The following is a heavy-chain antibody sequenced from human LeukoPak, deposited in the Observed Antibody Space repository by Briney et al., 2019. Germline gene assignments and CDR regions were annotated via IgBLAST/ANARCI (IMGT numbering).Heavy chain of an antibody. CDR3: ARDRSDGNYYMVV. D-gene: IGHD5-24*01. CDR1: GFTFRTYA. Sequence: PGGSLRLSCAASGFTFRTYAMSWVRQAPGKGLEWVSVIYGGGSTSYADSVKGRFTISRDNSKNTPYLQMNSLRVDDTGVYYCARDRSDGNYYMVVWGKGTTVIVSS. J-gene: IGHJ6*03. CDR2: IYGGGST. V-gene: IGHV3-53*01.